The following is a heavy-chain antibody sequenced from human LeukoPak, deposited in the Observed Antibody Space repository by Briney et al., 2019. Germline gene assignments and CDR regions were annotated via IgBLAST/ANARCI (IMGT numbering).Heavy chain of an antibody. D-gene: IGHD2-8*01. CDR2: INGDATAT. V-gene: IGHV3-74*01. Sequence: GGSLRLSCAASGFSFSAHWMHWVRQAPGKGLVWVAQINGDATATNYAGSVKGRFTISRDNAKNTVHLQMSTLTAEDTAVYYCAKDKWWGASDHWGQGSLVNVSS. CDR3: AKDKWWGASDH. J-gene: IGHJ4*02. CDR1: GFSFSAHW.